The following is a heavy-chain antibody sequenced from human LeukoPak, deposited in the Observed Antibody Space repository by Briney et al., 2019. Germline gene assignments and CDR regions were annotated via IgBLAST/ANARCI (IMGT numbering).Heavy chain of an antibody. J-gene: IGHJ4*01. CDR1: GGSMDNYY. CDR2: IYITGGT. CDR3: ARTFSGRFDY. V-gene: IGHV4-4*07. Sequence: SETLSLTCTVSGGSMDNYYWSWIRQPAGKGLEWIGRIYITGGTSYSPSLSSRVLMSVDTSKNQFSLKLTSVTAADTAVYYCARTFSGRFDYWSHGTVVTVSS. D-gene: IGHD3-16*01.